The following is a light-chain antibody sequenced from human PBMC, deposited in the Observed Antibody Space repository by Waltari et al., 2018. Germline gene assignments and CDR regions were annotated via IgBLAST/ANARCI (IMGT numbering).Light chain of an antibody. CDR3: QKYVSLPAT. J-gene: IGKJ1*01. V-gene: IGKV3-20*01. Sequence: EIVLTPSPGPLSLSPRARTTLSCRPSPSVSRSLAWYQQKPGQAPSLLIFDASSRATGIPDRFSGSGSGTDFSLTISRLEPEDFAVYYCQKYVSLPATFGQGTKVEIE. CDR1: PSVSRS. CDR2: DAS.